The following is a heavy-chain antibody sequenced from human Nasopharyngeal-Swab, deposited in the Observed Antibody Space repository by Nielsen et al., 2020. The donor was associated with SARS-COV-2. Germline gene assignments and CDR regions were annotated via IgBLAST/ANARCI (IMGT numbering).Heavy chain of an antibody. CDR1: GYTFTGYY. CDR3: ARAKGDIVATIRVWGFDP. Sequence: ASVTVSCKASGYTFTGYYMHWVRQAPGQGLEWMGRINPNSGGTNYAQKFQGRVTMTRDTSISTAYMELSRLRSDDTAVYYCARAKGDIVATIRVWGFDPWGQGTLVTVSS. D-gene: IGHD5-12*01. CDR2: INPNSGGT. V-gene: IGHV1-2*06. J-gene: IGHJ5*02.